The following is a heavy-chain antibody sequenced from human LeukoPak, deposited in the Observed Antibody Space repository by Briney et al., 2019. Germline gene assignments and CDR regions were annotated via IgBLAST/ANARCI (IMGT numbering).Heavy chain of an antibody. J-gene: IGHJ5*02. V-gene: IGHV4-34*01. CDR2: INHSGST. CDR3: ARHAVRRYYYDSSGYYANWFDP. D-gene: IGHD3-22*01. Sequence: SETLSLTCTVSGGSISSYYWSWIRQPPGKGLEWIGEINHSGSTNYNPSLKSRVTISADTSKNQFSLRLSSVTAADTAVYYCARHAVRRYYYDSSGYYANWFDPWGQGTLVTVSS. CDR1: GGSISSYY.